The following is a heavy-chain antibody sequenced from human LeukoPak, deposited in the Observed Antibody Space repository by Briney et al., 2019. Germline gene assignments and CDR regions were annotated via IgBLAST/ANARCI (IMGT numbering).Heavy chain of an antibody. CDR3: ASGQFWSGYYDY. D-gene: IGHD3-3*01. CDR2: IHSDGSST. J-gene: IGHJ4*02. V-gene: IGHV3-74*01. CDR1: GFTFSNFW. Sequence: PGGSLRLSCAASGFTFSNFWMHWVRQAPGKGLVWVSRIHSDGSSTSYADSVKGRFTISRDNAKNTLYLQMNSLRAEDTAVYYCASGQFWSGYYDYWGQGTLVTVSS.